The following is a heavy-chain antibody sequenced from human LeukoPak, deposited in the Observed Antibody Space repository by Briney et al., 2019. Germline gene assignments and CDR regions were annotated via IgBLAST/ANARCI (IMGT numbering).Heavy chain of an antibody. V-gene: IGHV3-53*01. CDR2: IYSGGST. CDR1: GFTVSSNY. J-gene: IGHJ4*02. D-gene: IGHD6-13*01. Sequence: PGGSLRLSCAASGFTVSSNYMSWVRQAPGKGLEWVSVIYSGGSTYYADSVKGRFTISRDNSKNTLYLQMNSLRAEDTAVYYCASSIAAAALADYWGQGTLVTVSS. CDR3: ASSIAAAALADY.